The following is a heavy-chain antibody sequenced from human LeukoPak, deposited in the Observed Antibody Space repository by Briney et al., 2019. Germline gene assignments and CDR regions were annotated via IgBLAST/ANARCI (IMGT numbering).Heavy chain of an antibody. D-gene: IGHD2-2*01. Sequence: LTGGSLRLSCAASGFTFSSYAMSFLRRAPGKGLEWVSAISDDFGTYHADSVKGRFTISRDNSRNTLYLQMTSLRAEDTAVYYCARGNSGHCTGATCYALDYWGQGTLVTVSS. CDR1: GFTFSSYA. V-gene: IGHV3-23*01. J-gene: IGHJ4*02. CDR2: ISDDFGT. CDR3: ARGNSGHCTGATCYALDY.